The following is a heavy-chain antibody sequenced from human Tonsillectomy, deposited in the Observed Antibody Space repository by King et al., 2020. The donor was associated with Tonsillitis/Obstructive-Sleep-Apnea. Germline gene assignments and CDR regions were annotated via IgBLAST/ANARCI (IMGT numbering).Heavy chain of an antibody. CDR3: ARGDIVVVPAPGGDV. J-gene: IGHJ6*04. CDR1: GGSISSGGYY. V-gene: IGHV4-31*03. Sequence: VQLQESGPGLVKPSQTLSLTCTVSGGSISSGGYYWSWIRQHPGKGLEWIGYIYYSGSTYYNPSLKSRVTISVDTSKNQFSLKLSSVTAADTAVYYCARGDIVVVPAPGGDVWGKGTTVTVSS. CDR2: IYYSGST. D-gene: IGHD2-2*01.